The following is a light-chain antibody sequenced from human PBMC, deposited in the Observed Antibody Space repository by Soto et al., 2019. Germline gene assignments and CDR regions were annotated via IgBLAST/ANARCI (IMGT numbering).Light chain of an antibody. CDR1: SSDVGGYNY. J-gene: IGLJ1*01. CDR3: SSYAGSSNV. Sequence: QSVLTQPPSASGSPGQSVAISCTGTSSDVGGYNYVSWYQQHPGKAPKLMIYEVNKRPSGVPDRFSGSKSGNTASLTVSGLRAEDEADYYCSSYAGSSNVFGTGTKVTGL. V-gene: IGLV2-8*01. CDR2: EVN.